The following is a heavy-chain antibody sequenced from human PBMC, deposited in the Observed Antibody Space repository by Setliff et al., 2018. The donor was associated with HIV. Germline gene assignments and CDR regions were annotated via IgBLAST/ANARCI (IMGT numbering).Heavy chain of an antibody. V-gene: IGHV4-39*07. Sequence: SETLSLTCTVSGGSISSSSYYWGWIRQPPGKGLEWIGEINHSGRTKYSPSLRSRVSISVDTSKTQFSLKLSSVTAADTAVYYCARSRGRYYYDSSGILDYWGQGTLVTAPQ. D-gene: IGHD3-22*01. J-gene: IGHJ4*02. CDR1: GGSISSSSYY. CDR2: INHSGRT. CDR3: ARSRGRYYYDSSGILDY.